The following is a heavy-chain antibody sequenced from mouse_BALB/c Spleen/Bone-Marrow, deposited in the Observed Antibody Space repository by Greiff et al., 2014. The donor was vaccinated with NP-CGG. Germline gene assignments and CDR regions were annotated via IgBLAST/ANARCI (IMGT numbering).Heavy chain of an antibody. CDR2: IWAGGIT. J-gene: IGHJ2*01. CDR3: ARGLRLRDYFDY. Sequence: VNVVESGPGLVAPSQSLSITCTVSGFSLTSYGVHWVRQPPGKGLEWLGVIWAGGITNYNSTLMSRLSISKDNSKSQVFLKMNSLQSDDTAMYYCARGLRLRDYFDYWGQGTTLTVSS. D-gene: IGHD1-2*01. V-gene: IGHV2-9*02. CDR1: GFSLTSYG.